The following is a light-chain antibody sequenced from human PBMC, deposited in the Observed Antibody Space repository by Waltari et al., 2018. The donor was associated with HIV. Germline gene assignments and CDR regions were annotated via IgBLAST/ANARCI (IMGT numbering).Light chain of an antibody. CDR2: SNN. J-gene: IGLJ3*02. V-gene: IGLV1-44*01. CDR3: TAWDDGLSDPV. Sequence: QSVLTQPPSASGTPGQRVTISCSGSSSNIGSNTENWYQQPPGTAPKLLIYSNNQRPSGVPDRFSGSKSGTSASLAISGLQSEDEADYYCTAWDDGLSDPVFGGGTKLTVL. CDR1: SSNIGSNT.